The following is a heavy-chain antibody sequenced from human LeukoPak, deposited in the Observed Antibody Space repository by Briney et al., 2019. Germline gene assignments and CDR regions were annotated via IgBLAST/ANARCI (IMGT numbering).Heavy chain of an antibody. CDR1: GYTLTALS. CDR2: FDPDTVET. Sequence: ASVRVSCRVSGYTLTALSMHWVRQAPGKGLEWMGGFDPDTVETIYAQKFQGRVTMTEDTSTDTAYMDLSSLRSEDTAVYYCATVRYYDTPGDSDYFDYWGQGTLVTVSS. CDR3: ATVRYYDTPGDSDYFDY. V-gene: IGHV1-24*01. D-gene: IGHD3-22*01. J-gene: IGHJ4*02.